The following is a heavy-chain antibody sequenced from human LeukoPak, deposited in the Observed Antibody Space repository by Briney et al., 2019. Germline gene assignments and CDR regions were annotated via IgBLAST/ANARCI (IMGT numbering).Heavy chain of an antibody. J-gene: IGHJ4*02. CDR2: INPSGGST. V-gene: IGHV1-46*01. CDR1: GYTFTNSY. Sequence: ASVKVSCKASGYTFTNSYMNWVREAPGQGLEWMGIINPSGGSTSYAQKFQGRVTVTRDTSTSTVYMELSSLRSEDTAMYYCAREGEIGYDLSDYWGQGTLVTVSS. CDR3: AREGEIGYDLSDY. D-gene: IGHD5-12*01.